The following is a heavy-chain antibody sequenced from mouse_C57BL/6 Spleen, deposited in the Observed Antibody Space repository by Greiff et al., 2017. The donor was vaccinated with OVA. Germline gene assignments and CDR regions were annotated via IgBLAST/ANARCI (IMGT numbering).Heavy chain of an antibody. V-gene: IGHV1-55*01. D-gene: IGHD1-1*01. CDR1: GYTFTSYW. Sequence: QVQLQQPGAELVKPGASVKMSCKASGYTFTSYWITWVKQRPGQGLEWIGDIYPGSGSTNYNEKFKSKATLTVDTSSSTAYMQLSSLTSEDSAVYYCAREVTTVVATGFDYWGQGTTLTVSS. CDR3: AREVTTVVATGFDY. J-gene: IGHJ2*01. CDR2: IYPGSGST.